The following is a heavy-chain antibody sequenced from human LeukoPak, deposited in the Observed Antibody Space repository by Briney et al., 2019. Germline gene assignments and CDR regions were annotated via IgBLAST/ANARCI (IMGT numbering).Heavy chain of an antibody. J-gene: IGHJ4*02. CDR1: GYTFTGYY. Sequence: ASVKVSCKASGYTFTGYYIHWVRQAPGQGLEWMGIINPSGGSTSYAQKFQGRVTMTGDTSTSTVYMALSSLRSEDTAVYYCARGSPGSVLNYWGQGTLVTVSS. CDR3: ARGSPGSVLNY. CDR2: INPSGGST. V-gene: IGHV1-46*01.